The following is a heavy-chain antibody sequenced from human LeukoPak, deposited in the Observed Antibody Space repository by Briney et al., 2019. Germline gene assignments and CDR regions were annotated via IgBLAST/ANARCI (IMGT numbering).Heavy chain of an antibody. Sequence: SETLSLTCAVYAGSFSGYYWSWTRQPPGKGLEWIGEINHSGSTNYNPSLKSRVTISVDTSKNQFSLKLSSVTAADTAVYYCASESSSSSAYYFDYWGEGTLVTVSS. D-gene: IGHD6-6*01. CDR1: AGSFSGYY. CDR2: INHSGST. J-gene: IGHJ4*02. CDR3: ASESSSSSAYYFDY. V-gene: IGHV4-34*01.